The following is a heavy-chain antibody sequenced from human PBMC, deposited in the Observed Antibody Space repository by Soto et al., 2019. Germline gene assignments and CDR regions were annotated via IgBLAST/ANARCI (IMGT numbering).Heavy chain of an antibody. CDR2: IIPIFGTA. V-gene: IGHV1-69*12. Sequence: QVQLVQSGAAVKKPGSSVKVSCKASGGTFSSYAISWVRQAPGQGLEWVGGIIPIFGTANYAQKFQGRVTITADESTSTAYMELSSLRSEDTAVYYCARDQDRGYSYGSWGGYWGQGTLVTVSS. CDR1: GGTFSSYA. CDR3: ARDQDRGYSYGSWGGY. J-gene: IGHJ4*02. D-gene: IGHD5-18*01.